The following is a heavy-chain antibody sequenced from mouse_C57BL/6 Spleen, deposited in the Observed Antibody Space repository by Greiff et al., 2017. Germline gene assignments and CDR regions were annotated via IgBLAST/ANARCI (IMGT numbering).Heavy chain of an antibody. CDR2: IYPGDGDT. V-gene: IGHV1-80*01. CDR1: GYAFSSYW. Sequence: VKLMESGAELVKPGASVKISCKASGYAFSSYWMNWVKQRPGKGLEWIGQIYPGDGDTNYNGKFKGKATLTADKSSSTAYMQLSSLTSEDSAVYFCAREGNDYGLDYWGQGTTLTVSS. J-gene: IGHJ2*01. D-gene: IGHD2-4*01. CDR3: AREGNDYGLDY.